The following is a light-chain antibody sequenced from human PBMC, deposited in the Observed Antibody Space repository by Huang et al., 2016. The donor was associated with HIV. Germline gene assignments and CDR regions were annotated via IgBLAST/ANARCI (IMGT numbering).Light chain of an antibody. J-gene: IGKJ1*01. CDR1: QSVSSY. V-gene: IGKV3-11*01. Sequence: EIVLTQSPATLSLSPGERATLSCRASQSVSSYLAWYQQKPGQAPRLLIYDASSRATGIPARFSGSGSGTDFTLTNSSLEPEDFAVYYCQQRSNWPRTFGQGTKVEIK. CDR2: DAS. CDR3: QQRSNWPRT.